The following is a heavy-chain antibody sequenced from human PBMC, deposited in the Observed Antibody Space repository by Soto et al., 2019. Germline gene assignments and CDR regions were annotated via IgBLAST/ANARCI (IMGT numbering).Heavy chain of an antibody. CDR3: AKDPYGSGNYMTLLGY. J-gene: IGHJ4*02. D-gene: IGHD3-10*01. Sequence: PGGSLRLSCAASGFTFSSYGMHWVRQAPGKGLEWVAVISFDGSNKYYADSVKGRFTISRDNSVNALFLQVDNLRVEDTAVYYCAKDPYGSGNYMTLLGYWGQGTPVTVSS. CDR1: GFTFSSYG. V-gene: IGHV3-30*18. CDR2: ISFDGSNK.